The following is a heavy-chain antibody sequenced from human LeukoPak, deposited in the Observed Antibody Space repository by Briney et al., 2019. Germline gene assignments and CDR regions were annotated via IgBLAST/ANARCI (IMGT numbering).Heavy chain of an antibody. CDR2: ISWNSGSI. V-gene: IGHV3-9*01. Sequence: PGGSLRLSCAASGFSFDDYAIHWVRQAPGKGLEWVSGISWNSGSIGYADSVKGRFTISRDNAKNSLYLQMNSLRDEDTAVYYCARDLLTGIGFMDPYYMDVWGKGTTVTVSS. D-gene: IGHD3-9*01. CDR1: GFSFDDYA. J-gene: IGHJ6*03. CDR3: ARDLLTGIGFMDPYYMDV.